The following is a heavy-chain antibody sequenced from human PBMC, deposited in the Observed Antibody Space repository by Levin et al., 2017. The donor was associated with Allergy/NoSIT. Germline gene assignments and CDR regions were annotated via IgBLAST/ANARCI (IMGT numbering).Heavy chain of an antibody. CDR1: GFTFDDYA. Sequence: PGGSLRLSCAASGFTFDDYAMHWVRQAPGKGLEWVSGISWNSGSIGYADSVKGRFTISRDNAKNSLYLQMNSLRAEDTALYYCAMRTRAGEYFQHWGQGTLVTVSS. D-gene: IGHD1-14*01. V-gene: IGHV3-9*01. CDR3: AMRTRAGEYFQH. CDR2: ISWNSGSI. J-gene: IGHJ1*01.